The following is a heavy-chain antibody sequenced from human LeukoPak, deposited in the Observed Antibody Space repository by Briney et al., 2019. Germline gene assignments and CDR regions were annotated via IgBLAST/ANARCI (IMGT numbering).Heavy chain of an antibody. J-gene: IGHJ4*02. V-gene: IGHV3-23*01. CDR3: AKGKNTGSYLSHVDY. D-gene: IGHD3-10*01. CDR2: ISGSGGST. CDR1: GFTFSSYA. Sequence: GGSLRLSCAASGFTFSSYAMSWVRQAPGKGLEWVSGISGSGGSTYYADSVKGRFTISRDNSKNSLYLLMNSLRTEDTALYYCAKGKNTGSYLSHVDYWGQGTLVTVSS.